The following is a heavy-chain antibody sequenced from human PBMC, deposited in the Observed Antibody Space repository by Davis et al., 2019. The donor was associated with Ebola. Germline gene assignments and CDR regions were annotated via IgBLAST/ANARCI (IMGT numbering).Heavy chain of an antibody. D-gene: IGHD5-12*01. V-gene: IGHV3-23*01. Sequence: PGGSLRLSCAASGFTFSSYDMSWVRQAPGRGLEWVSLISGSGAGRDYADSVKGRFTISRDNSKKTLYLQMNSLRAEDTGVYHCAKPPSGYSGHDYGSWGNGTLVTGSS. CDR1: GFTFSSYD. J-gene: IGHJ5*01. CDR3: AKPPSGYSGHDYGS. CDR2: ISGSGAGR.